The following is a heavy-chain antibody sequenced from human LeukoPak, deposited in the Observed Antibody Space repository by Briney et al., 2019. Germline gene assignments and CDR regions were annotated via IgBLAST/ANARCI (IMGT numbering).Heavy chain of an antibody. D-gene: IGHD6-19*01. CDR2: ISGSGGST. CDR1: GFTFSSYA. V-gene: IGHV3-23*01. J-gene: IGHJ4*02. CDR3: AKDSSQFYSSGWYGDD. Sequence: GGSLRLSCAASGFTFSSYAMSWVRQAPGKGLEWVSAISGSGGSTYYADLVKGRFTISRDNSKNTLYLQMNSLRAEDTAVYYCAKDSSQFYSSGWYGDDWGQGTLVTVSS.